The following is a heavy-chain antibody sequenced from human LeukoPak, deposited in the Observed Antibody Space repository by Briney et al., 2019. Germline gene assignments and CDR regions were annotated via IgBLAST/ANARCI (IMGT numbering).Heavy chain of an antibody. CDR3: ARPFIETPSLGALDY. CDR1: GYTFTDYY. Sequence: ASVKVSHKASGYTFTDYYMHWVRQAPGQGLEWMGWINPDSGGTNYAQNFQGRVTMTRDTSISTAYMELSRLRSDDTAVYYCARPFIETPSLGALDYWGQGTLVTVSS. V-gene: IGHV1-2*02. D-gene: IGHD4-23*01. CDR2: INPDSGGT. J-gene: IGHJ4*02.